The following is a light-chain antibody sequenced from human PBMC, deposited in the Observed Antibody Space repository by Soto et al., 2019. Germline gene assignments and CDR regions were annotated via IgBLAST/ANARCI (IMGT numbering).Light chain of an antibody. CDR2: KAS. V-gene: IGKV1-5*03. CDR3: QQYNNYFRT. J-gene: IGKJ1*01. Sequence: SASTGDRVTISCRMSQGISSYLAWYQQKPGKAPKLLIYKASTLESGVPSRFSGSGSGTEFTLTISSLQPDDFGTYYCQQYNNYFRTFGQGTKVDI. CDR1: QGISSY.